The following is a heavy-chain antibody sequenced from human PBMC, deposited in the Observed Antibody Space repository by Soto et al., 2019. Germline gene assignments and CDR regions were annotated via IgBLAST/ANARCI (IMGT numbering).Heavy chain of an antibody. J-gene: IGHJ4*02. D-gene: IGHD3-10*01. Sequence: SETLSLTGTVSGGSVSSGSYYWSWIRQPPGKGLEWIGSIYYSGSTNYNRSLKRRVTISVDTSKNQFSLKLSSVTAADTAVYYCCRGDSPTTIRAEIDYWGQGTLVAVSS. CDR2: IYYSGST. CDR3: CRGDSPTTIRAEIDY. V-gene: IGHV4-61*01. CDR1: GGSVSSGSYY.